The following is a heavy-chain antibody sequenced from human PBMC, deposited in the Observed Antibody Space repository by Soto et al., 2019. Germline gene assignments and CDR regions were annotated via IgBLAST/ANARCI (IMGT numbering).Heavy chain of an antibody. CDR2: IIPIFGTA. CDR1: GGTFSSYA. Sequence: ASVKVSCKASGGTFSSYAISWVRQAPGQGLEWMGGIIPIFGTANYAQKFQGRVTITADKSTSTAYMELSSLRSEDTAVYYCARDRGSSIAAPGNPGYYYYRMDVWGQGTTVTASS. V-gene: IGHV1-69*06. D-gene: IGHD6-13*01. J-gene: IGHJ6*02. CDR3: ARDRGSSIAAPGNPGYYYYRMDV.